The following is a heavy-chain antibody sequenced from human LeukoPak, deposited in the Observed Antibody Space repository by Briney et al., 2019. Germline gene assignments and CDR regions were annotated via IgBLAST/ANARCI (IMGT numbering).Heavy chain of an antibody. J-gene: IGHJ4*02. D-gene: IGHD2-15*01. CDR2: ISGSGANT. V-gene: IGHV3-23*01. CDR1: GFTFSSYA. CDR3: AKDLGYCTGGSCGY. Sequence: GGSLRLSCAASGFTFSSYAMSWVRQAPGKGLEWVSGISGSGANTHYADSVKGRFTISRDNAKNSLYLQMNSLRAEDTAVYYCAKDLGYCTGGSCGYWGQGTLVTVSS.